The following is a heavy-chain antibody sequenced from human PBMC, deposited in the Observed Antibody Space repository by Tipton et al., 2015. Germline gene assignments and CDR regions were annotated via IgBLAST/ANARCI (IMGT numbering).Heavy chain of an antibody. J-gene: IGHJ3*01. V-gene: IGHV1-3*01. CDR2: INGDNDIT. Sequence: QSGPEVKKPGASVKVSCKAFGYTLIDYAMHWVRQAPGQRLERMGWINGDNDITKYSQNDQGRVTFTRDTSASTVYMELSSVTSEDTAVYYCESGLTGNFRDGNVESAEAGEVWGQGTMVAVSS. CDR1: GYTLIDYA. CDR3: ESGLTGNFRDGNVESAEAGEV. D-gene: IGHD1-1*01.